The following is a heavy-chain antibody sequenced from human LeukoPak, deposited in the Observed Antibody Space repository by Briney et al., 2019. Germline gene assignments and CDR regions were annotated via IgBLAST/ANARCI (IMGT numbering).Heavy chain of an antibody. J-gene: IGHJ3*02. CDR2: ISWNSGSI. CDR1: GFTFDDYA. V-gene: IGHV3-9*01. Sequence: GRSLRLSCAASGFTFDDYAMHWVRQAPGKGLEWVSGISWNSGSIGYADSVKGRFTISRDNAKNSLYLQMNSLRAEDTALYYCAKDLSYDTPDAFDIWGQGTMVTVSS. D-gene: IGHD5-18*01. CDR3: AKDLSYDTPDAFDI.